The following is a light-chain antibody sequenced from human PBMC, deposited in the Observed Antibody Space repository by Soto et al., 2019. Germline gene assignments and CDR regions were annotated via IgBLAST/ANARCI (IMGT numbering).Light chain of an antibody. Sequence: DNQMTQSPSTLSASVGDRVTVTCRASRSINTWLAWYQQKPGNAPKLLLHHASILESGVPSRFSGSGSGTEFTLTISSLQPDDFATYYCQQYHFFWTFGQGTKVEIK. CDR1: RSINTW. J-gene: IGKJ1*01. CDR3: QQYHFFWT. V-gene: IGKV1-5*01. CDR2: HAS.